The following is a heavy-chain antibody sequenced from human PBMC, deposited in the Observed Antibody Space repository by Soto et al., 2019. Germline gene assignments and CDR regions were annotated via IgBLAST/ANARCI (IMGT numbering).Heavy chain of an antibody. CDR2: IDHSGST. CDR3: ARGSGTTRRRYYYYYGMDV. J-gene: IGHJ6*02. CDR1: GGSFSGYY. Sequence: PSETLSLTCAAYGGSFSGYYWNWIRQPPGKGLEWIGEIDHSGSTNYNPSLKSRVTISVDTSKNQFSLKLSSVTAADTAVYYCARGSGTTRRRYYYYYGMDVWGQGTTVTVSS. V-gene: IGHV4-34*01. D-gene: IGHD1-26*01.